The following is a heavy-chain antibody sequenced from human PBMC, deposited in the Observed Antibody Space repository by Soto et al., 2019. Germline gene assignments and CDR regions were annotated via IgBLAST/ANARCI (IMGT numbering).Heavy chain of an antibody. V-gene: IGHV3-23*01. CDR2: ISGSGGST. J-gene: IGHJ4*02. Sequence: SGGSLRLSCAASGFTFSSYAMSWVRQAPGKGLEWVSAISGSGGSTYYADSVKGRFTISRDNSKNTLYLQMNSLRAEDTAVYYCAKVPAAIVVVVAAKVGGDYWGQGTLVTVSS. CDR3: AKVPAAIVVVVAAKVGGDY. CDR1: GFTFSSYA. D-gene: IGHD2-15*01.